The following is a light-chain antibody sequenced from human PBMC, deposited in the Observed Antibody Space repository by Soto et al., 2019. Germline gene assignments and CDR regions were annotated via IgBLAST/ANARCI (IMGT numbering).Light chain of an antibody. Sequence: QSALTQPASVSGSPGQSITISCTGTNSDVGSHNFVSWYQQYPGKAPKLLIYEASKRPSGLSDRFSGSKSGNTASLTISGLQAEDEADYYCCSLTNGATCVFGGGTKLTVL. J-gene: IGLJ3*02. CDR3: CSLTNGATCV. CDR2: EAS. CDR1: NSDVGSHNF. V-gene: IGLV2-23*01.